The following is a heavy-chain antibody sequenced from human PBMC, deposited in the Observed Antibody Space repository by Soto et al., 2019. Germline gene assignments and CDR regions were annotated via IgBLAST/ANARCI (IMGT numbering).Heavy chain of an antibody. D-gene: IGHD6-6*01. CDR2: ISAYNGKK. Sequence: QVHLVQSGVEVKKPGASVQVSCKASGYSFTAYGFNWVRQAPGQGLEWMGYISAYNGKKYYAQKFRGRVTLTTDTSTGTAYMELMSLRSDETAVDYGARGNAPGRRFDYWGQGTLVTVSS. V-gene: IGHV1-18*04. CDR1: GYSFTAYG. CDR3: ARGNAPGRRFDY. J-gene: IGHJ4*02.